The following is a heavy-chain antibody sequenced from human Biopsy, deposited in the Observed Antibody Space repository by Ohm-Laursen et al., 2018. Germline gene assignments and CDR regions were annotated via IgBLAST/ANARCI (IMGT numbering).Heavy chain of an antibody. CDR3: ATKLTGYFHH. Sequence: SSVTASCKAPEGTLSNNGVNWVRQDPGQGIEWLGGKIPILGTRNYAHQFQDRVTVVADTSTSTATMELRSLRSDDTAVYYCATKLTGYFHHWGQGTLVIVSS. CDR2: KIPILGTR. J-gene: IGHJ1*01. D-gene: IGHD3-9*01. V-gene: IGHV1-69*06. CDR1: EGTLSNNG.